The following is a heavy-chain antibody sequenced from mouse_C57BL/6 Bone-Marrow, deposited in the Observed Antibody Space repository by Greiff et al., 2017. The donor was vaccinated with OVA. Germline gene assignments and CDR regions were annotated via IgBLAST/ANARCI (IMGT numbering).Heavy chain of an antibody. Sequence: QVQLQQPGAELVKPGASVKLSCKASGYTFTSYWMQWVKQRPGQGLEWIGEIDPSDSYTNYNQKFKGKATLTVDTSSSTAYMQLSSLTSEDSAVYDCARGFYYGSSHYAMDYWGQGTSVTVSS. J-gene: IGHJ4*01. CDR2: IDPSDSYT. CDR1: GYTFTSYW. CDR3: ARGFYYGSSHYAMDY. D-gene: IGHD1-1*01. V-gene: IGHV1-50*01.